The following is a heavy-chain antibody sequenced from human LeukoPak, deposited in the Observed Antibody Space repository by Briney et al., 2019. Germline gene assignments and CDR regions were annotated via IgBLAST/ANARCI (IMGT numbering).Heavy chain of an antibody. J-gene: IGHJ3*02. V-gene: IGHV1-69*13. CDR2: IIPIFGTA. Sequence: ASVKVSCKASGGTFSSYAISWVRQAPGRGLEWMGGIIPIFGTANYAQKFQGRVTITADESTSTAYMELSSLRSEDTAVYYCAKTLRFLKATHAFDIWGQGTMVTVSS. CDR1: GGTFSSYA. CDR3: AKTLRFLKATHAFDI. D-gene: IGHD3-3*01.